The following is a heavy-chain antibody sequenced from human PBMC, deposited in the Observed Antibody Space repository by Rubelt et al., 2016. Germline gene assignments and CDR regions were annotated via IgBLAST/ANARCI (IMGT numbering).Heavy chain of an antibody. D-gene: IGHD6-6*01. CDR2: INHSGST. CDR1: GGSFSGYY. J-gene: IGHJ4*02. Sequence: QVQLQQWGAGLLKPSETLSLTCAVYGGSFSGYYWSWIRQPPGKGLEWIGEINHSGSTNYNPSLKSRVTISVDTSKNQFSLELSSVTAADTAVYYCAREEIAAIDYWGQGTLVTVSS. CDR3: AREEIAAIDY. V-gene: IGHV4-34*01.